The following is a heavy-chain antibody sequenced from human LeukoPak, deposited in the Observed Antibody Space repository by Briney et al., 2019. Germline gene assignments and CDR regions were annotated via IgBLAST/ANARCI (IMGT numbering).Heavy chain of an antibody. V-gene: IGHV4-59*11. CDR1: NDSISPLY. CDR3: ARGGSAAKYYFDS. CDR2: IFYSGTT. J-gene: IGHJ4*02. D-gene: IGHD6-13*01. Sequence: SDTLSLTCTVSNDSISPLYWGWIRQPPGKGLEFSGYIFYSGTTNFNPSLKSRGTLSVDTFKNQFSLMLNSVTAADTAVYYCARGGSAAKYYFDSWGQGTLVTVSS.